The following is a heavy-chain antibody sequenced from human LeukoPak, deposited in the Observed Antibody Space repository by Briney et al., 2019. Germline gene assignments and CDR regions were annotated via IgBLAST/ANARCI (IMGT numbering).Heavy chain of an antibody. V-gene: IGHV4-34*01. Sequence: SETLSLTCAVYGGSFSGYYWSWIRQPPGKGLEWIGEINHSGSTNYNPSLKSRVTISVDTSKNQFSLKLSSVTAADTAVYYCAREVVATMRTQYYFDYWGQGTLVTVSS. J-gene: IGHJ4*02. CDR3: AREVVATMRTQYYFDY. CDR2: INHSGST. D-gene: IGHD5-12*01. CDR1: GGSFSGYY.